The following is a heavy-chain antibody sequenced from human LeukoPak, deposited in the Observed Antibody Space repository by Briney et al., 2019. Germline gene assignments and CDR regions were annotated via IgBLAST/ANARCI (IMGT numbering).Heavy chain of an antibody. J-gene: IGHJ4*02. D-gene: IGHD3-10*01. V-gene: IGHV3-74*01. Sequence: GGSLRLSCAASGFTFSNYWMHWVRHAPGKGLVWVSRIYNDGSSTSYADSVKGRFTISRDNAKNSLYLQMNSLRAEDTAVYYCARDSLWFGESYFDYWGQGTLVTVSS. CDR3: ARDSLWFGESYFDY. CDR2: IYNDGSST. CDR1: GFTFSNYW.